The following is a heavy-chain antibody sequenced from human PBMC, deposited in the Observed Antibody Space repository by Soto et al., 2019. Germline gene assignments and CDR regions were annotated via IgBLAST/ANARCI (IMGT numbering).Heavy chain of an antibody. CDR3: AREGDGNYFDY. D-gene: IGHD3-16*01. CDR2: IYYSGST. CDR1: GGSISSYY. Sequence: SETLSLTCTVSGGSISSYYWSWIRQPPGKGLEWIGYIYYSGSTNYNPSLKSRVTISVDTSKNQFSLKLSSVTAADTAVYYCAREGDGNYFDYWGQGTLVT. V-gene: IGHV4-59*01. J-gene: IGHJ4*02.